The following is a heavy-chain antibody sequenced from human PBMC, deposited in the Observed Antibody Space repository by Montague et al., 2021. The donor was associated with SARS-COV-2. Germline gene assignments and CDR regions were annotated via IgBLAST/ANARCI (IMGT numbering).Heavy chain of an antibody. Sequence: SLRLSCAASGFTSGDYQMTWVRQAPGKGLQWVANINQDETAKTYVDSVKGRSTISRDKAKNSLILQMNSLKDEDTDVYYCARSPRGSGTGWLDYWGQGTLVTVSS. D-gene: IGHD3/OR15-3a*01. J-gene: IGHJ4*02. V-gene: IGHV3-7*01. CDR1: GFTSGDYQ. CDR2: INQDETAK. CDR3: ARSPRGSGTGWLDY.